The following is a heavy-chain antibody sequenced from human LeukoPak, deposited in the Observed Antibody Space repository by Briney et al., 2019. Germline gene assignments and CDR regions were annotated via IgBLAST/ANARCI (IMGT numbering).Heavy chain of an antibody. CDR1: GFTFSSYA. Sequence: PGWSLRLSCAASGFTFSSYAMSWVRQAPGKGLEWVSAISGSGGSTYYADSVKGRFTISRDNSKNTLYLQMNSLRAEDTAVYYCAKGGEGITIFGVVISPNDYWGQGTLVTVSS. V-gene: IGHV3-23*01. CDR3: AKGGEGITIFGVVISPNDY. CDR2: ISGSGGST. J-gene: IGHJ4*02. D-gene: IGHD3-3*01.